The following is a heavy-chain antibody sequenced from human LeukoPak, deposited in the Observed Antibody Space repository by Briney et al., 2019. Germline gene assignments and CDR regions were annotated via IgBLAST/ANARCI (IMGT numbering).Heavy chain of an antibody. CDR3: ARVGNPSNYYYYYMDV. CDR1: GGFISSSSYY. J-gene: IGHJ6*03. CDR2: IYYSGST. D-gene: IGHD1-14*01. Sequence: SETLSLTCTVSGGFISSSSYYWGWIRQPPGKGLEWIGSIYYSGSTYYNPSLKSRVTISVDTSKNQFSLKLSSVTAADTAVYDCARVGNPSNYYYYYMDVWGKGTTVTVSS. V-gene: IGHV4-39*07.